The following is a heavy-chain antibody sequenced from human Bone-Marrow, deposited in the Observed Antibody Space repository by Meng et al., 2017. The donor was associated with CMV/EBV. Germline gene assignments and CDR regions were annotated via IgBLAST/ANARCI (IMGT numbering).Heavy chain of an antibody. CDR2: IYYSGST. CDR1: GGSVSSGSYY. V-gene: IGHV4-61*01. D-gene: IGHD2-2*01. Sequence: SETLSLTCTVSGGSVSSGSYYWIWIRQPPGKGLEWIGYIYYSGSTNYNPSLKSRGTITVDTSKNQFSLKLSSVTAADTAVYYCARGKVVVVPAAYSGDHYYDYYGMDVWGQGTTVTVSS. CDR3: ARGKVVVVPAAYSGDHYYDYYGMDV. J-gene: IGHJ6*02.